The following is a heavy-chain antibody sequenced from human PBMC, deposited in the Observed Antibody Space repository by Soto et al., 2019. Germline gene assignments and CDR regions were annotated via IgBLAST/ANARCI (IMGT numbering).Heavy chain of an antibody. Sequence: GGSLRLSCAASGFTFSSYAMHWVRQAPGKGLEWVAVISYDGSNKYYADSVKGRFTISRDNSKNTLYLQMNSLRAEDTAVYYCARDATALHYYDSVGPEYWGQGALVKVSS. CDR1: GFTFSSYA. D-gene: IGHD3-22*01. J-gene: IGHJ4*02. CDR2: ISYDGSNK. CDR3: ARDATALHYYDSVGPEY. V-gene: IGHV3-30-3*01.